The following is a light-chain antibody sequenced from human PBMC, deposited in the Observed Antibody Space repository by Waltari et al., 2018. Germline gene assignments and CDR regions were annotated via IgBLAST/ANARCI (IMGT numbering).Light chain of an antibody. J-gene: IGLJ3*02. Sequence: QSALTQPPSASGSPGQSVTISFTGTSRCVGGYNYASRHQQHPGQAPKVTIYEVSKRPSGVPDRFSGSKSGNTASLTVSGLQAEDEADYYCSSYAGSNNLVFGGGTKLTVL. V-gene: IGLV2-8*01. CDR1: SRCVGGYNY. CDR3: SSYAGSNNLV. CDR2: EVS.